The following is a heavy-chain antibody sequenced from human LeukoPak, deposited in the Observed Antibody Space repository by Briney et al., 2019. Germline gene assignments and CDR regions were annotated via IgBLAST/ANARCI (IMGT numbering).Heavy chain of an antibody. CDR3: ARDPYSGSYGPYYYYYMDV. J-gene: IGHJ6*03. CDR2: ITSSSSYI. V-gene: IGHV3-21*01. CDR1: GFTFSNYT. D-gene: IGHD1-26*01. Sequence: GGSLRLSCAASGFTFSNYTMNWVRQAPGKGLEWVSSITSSSSYIYYADSVKGRFTISRDNAENSLYLQMNSLRDEDTAVYYCARDPYSGSYGPYYYYYMDVWGKGTTVTISS.